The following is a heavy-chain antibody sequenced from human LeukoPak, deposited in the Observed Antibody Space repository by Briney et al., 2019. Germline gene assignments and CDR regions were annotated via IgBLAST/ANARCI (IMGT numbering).Heavy chain of an antibody. D-gene: IGHD4/OR15-4a*01. CDR1: GFTVSSNS. CDR2: IYSDNT. CDR3: ARRAGAYSHPYDY. Sequence: GGSLRLSCTVSGFTVSSNSMSWVRQAPGKGLEWVSFIYSDNTHYSDSVKGRFTISRGNSKNTLYLQMNSLRAEDTAVYYCARRAGAYSHPYDYWGQGTLVTVSS. J-gene: IGHJ4*02. V-gene: IGHV3-53*01.